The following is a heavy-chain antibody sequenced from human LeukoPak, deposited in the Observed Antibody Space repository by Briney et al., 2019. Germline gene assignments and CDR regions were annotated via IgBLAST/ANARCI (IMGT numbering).Heavy chain of an antibody. CDR2: ITGLFATA. Sequence: SVKVSCEASGGISSNFAIHWVRQAPGQGLEWMGQITGLFATAHYAQKFQGRVTITTDESTGAVYMELSSLRSEDTAVYYCARVGVIISHNWLYRCNQRTLVTVSS. V-gene: IGHV1-69*05. CDR3: ARVGVIISHNWLYR. D-gene: IGHD3-3*01. CDR1: GGISSNFA. J-gene: IGHJ5*02.